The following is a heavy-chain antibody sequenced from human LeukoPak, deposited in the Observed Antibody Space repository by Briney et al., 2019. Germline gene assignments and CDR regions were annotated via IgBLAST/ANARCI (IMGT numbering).Heavy chain of an antibody. V-gene: IGHV3-23*01. J-gene: IGHJ6*02. Sequence: GGSLRLSCAASGFTFSSYAMSWVHQAPGKGLEWVSAISGSGGSTYYADSVKGRFTISRDNSKNTLYLQMNSLRAEDTAVYYCAKTKDNFYYYGMDVWGQGTTVTISS. CDR2: ISGSGGST. CDR3: AKTKDNFYYYGMDV. CDR1: GFTFSSYA.